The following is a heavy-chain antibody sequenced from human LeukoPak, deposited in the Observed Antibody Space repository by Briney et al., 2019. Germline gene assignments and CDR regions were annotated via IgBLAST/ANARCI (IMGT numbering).Heavy chain of an antibody. CDR1: AFTVSSNY. J-gene: IGHJ4*02. Sequence: GGSLRLSCAASAFTVSSNYMNWVRQAPGKGLEWVSYISSSSSTIYYADSVKGRFTISRDNAKNSLYLQMNSLRAEDTAVYYCARGHYYDSSGYSHFDYWGQGTLVTVSS. CDR3: ARGHYYDSSGYSHFDY. CDR2: ISSSSSTI. V-gene: IGHV3-48*04. D-gene: IGHD3-22*01.